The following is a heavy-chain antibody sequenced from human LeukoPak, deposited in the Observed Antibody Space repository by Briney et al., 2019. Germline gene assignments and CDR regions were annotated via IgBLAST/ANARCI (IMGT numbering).Heavy chain of an antibody. CDR3: ARDRHSSGWFDY. CDR1: GFTSSSYS. V-gene: IGHV3-21*01. J-gene: IGHJ4*02. Sequence: PGGSLRLSCAASGFTSSSYSMNWVRQAPGKGLEWVSSISSSSSYIYYADSVKGRFTISRDNAKNSLYLQMNSLRAEDTAVYYCARDRHSSGWFDYWGQGTLVTVSS. D-gene: IGHD6-19*01. CDR2: ISSSSSYI.